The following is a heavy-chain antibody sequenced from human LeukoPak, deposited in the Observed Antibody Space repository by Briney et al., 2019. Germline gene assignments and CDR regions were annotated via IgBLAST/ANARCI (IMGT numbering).Heavy chain of an antibody. CDR3: ARDGDSSDGYFY. Sequence: GGSLRLSCAASGFTVSSNYMSWVRQAPGKGLEWVSVIYSGGSTYYADSVKGRFTISRDNSKNTLYLQMSSLSAEDTAVYYCARDGDSSDGYFYWGQGTLVTVSS. D-gene: IGHD3-22*01. CDR2: IYSGGST. V-gene: IGHV3-66*01. CDR1: GFTVSSNY. J-gene: IGHJ4*02.